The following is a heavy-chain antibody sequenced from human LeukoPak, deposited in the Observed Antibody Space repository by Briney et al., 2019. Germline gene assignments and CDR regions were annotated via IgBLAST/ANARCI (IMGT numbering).Heavy chain of an antibody. V-gene: IGHV3-33*01. Sequence: GGSLRLSCAASGFTFSTYGMHWVRQAPGKGLEWVAIIWYDGSNKYYADSVKGRFTISRDNSKNTMYLQMNSLRADNTDVNYCARIGCTGGNCRPYYFYGMDVWGQGTTVAVSS. CDR1: GFTFSTYG. CDR3: ARIGCTGGNCRPYYFYGMDV. D-gene: IGHD2-8*02. CDR2: IWYDGSNK. J-gene: IGHJ6*02.